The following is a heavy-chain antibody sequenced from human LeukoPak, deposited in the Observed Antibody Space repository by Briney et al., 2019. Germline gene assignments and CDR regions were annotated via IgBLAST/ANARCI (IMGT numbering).Heavy chain of an antibody. CDR2: ISHSGIST. CDR3: AKQVAVASIDN. V-gene: IGHV3-23*01. J-gene: IGHJ4*02. D-gene: IGHD6-19*01. Sequence: GGSLRLSCAASGFTFSDFDMNWVRQAPGKGPEWVSHISHSGISTYYADSVKGRFTVSRDNSKNTLYLQMNSLRAEDTALYYCAKQVAVASIDNWGQGTLVTVSS. CDR1: GFTFSDFD.